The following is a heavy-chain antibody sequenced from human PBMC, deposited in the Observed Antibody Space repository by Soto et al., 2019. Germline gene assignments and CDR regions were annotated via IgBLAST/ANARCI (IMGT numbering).Heavy chain of an antibody. V-gene: IGHV3-30*18. D-gene: IGHD3-10*01. CDR2: ISYDGSNK. CDR3: AKDPMVRGVIMSYYFDY. J-gene: IGHJ4*02. CDR1: GFTFSTYG. Sequence: QSGGSLRLSCAASGFTFSTYGMHWVRQAPGKGLEWVAVISYDGSNKYYADSVKGRFTISRDNSKNTLYLQMNSLRAEDTAVYYCAKDPMVRGVIMSYYFDYWGQGTLVT.